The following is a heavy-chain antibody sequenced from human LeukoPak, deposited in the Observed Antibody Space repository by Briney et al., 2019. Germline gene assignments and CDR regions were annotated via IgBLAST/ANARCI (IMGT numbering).Heavy chain of an antibody. D-gene: IGHD2-2*01. CDR1: GFTFSSYA. CDR3: ARDSHAQVVPAAFYFDY. J-gene: IGHJ4*02. V-gene: IGHV3-30*04. CDR2: ISYDGSNK. Sequence: RSLRLSCAASGFTFSSYAMHWVRQAPGKGLEWVAVISYDGSNKYYADSVKGRFTISRDNSKNTLYLQMNSLRAEDTAVYYCARDSHAQVVPAAFYFDYWGQGTLVTVSS.